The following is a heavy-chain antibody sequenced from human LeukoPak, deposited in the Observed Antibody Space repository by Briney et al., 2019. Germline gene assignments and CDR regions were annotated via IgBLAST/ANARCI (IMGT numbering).Heavy chain of an antibody. CDR1: GFTVSSNY. J-gene: IGHJ4*02. Sequence: PGGSLRLSCAASGFTVSSNYMSWVRQAPGKGLEWVSVIYSGGSTYYADSVKGRFTISRDNSKNTLYLQMNSLRAEDTAVYYCARDPSPTSGYCSGGSCYPGAYWGQGTLVTVSS. D-gene: IGHD2-15*01. V-gene: IGHV3-66*01. CDR3: ARDPSPTSGYCSGGSCYPGAY. CDR2: IYSGGST.